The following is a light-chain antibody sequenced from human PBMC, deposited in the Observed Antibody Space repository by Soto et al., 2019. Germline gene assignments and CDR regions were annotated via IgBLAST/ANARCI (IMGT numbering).Light chain of an antibody. V-gene: IGKV1-39*01. CDR2: GAS. J-gene: IGKJ1*01. CDR3: QQSYTTPWT. Sequence: EIQMTQSPSSLSASVGDRVTITCRASENISNYLNWFQQKPGKAPKLLMYGASKLHIGVPSRFSGSGSGTEFTLTISGLQPEDFVSYSCQQSYTTPWTFGQGTRVEVQ. CDR1: ENISNY.